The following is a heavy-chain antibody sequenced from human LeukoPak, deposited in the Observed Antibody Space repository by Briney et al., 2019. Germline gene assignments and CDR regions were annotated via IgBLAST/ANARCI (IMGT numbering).Heavy chain of an antibody. V-gene: IGHV4-34*01. D-gene: IGHD5-18*01. J-gene: IGHJ3*02. CDR3: ARAGPIRGYSETDAFDI. Sequence: SETLSLTCAVSGGSFSGYYWSWIRQPPGKGLEWIGEINHSGSTNYNPSLKSRVTISVDRSKNQFSLKLSSVTAADTAVYYCARAGPIRGYSETDAFDIWGQGTMVTVSS. CDR2: INHSGST. CDR1: GGSFSGYY.